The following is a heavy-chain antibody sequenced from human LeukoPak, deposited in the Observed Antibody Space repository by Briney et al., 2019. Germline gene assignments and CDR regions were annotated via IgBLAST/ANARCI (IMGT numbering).Heavy chain of an antibody. Sequence: GGSLRLSCAASGFTFSSYAMSWVRQAPGKGLEWVSAISGSGGSTYYADSVKGRFTISRDNSKNTLYLQMNSLRAEDTAVYYCARRLTKTMTLDYWGQGTLVTVSS. V-gene: IGHV3-23*01. J-gene: IGHJ4*02. CDR3: ARRLTKTMTLDY. CDR2: ISGSGGST. CDR1: GFTFSSYA. D-gene: IGHD1-1*01.